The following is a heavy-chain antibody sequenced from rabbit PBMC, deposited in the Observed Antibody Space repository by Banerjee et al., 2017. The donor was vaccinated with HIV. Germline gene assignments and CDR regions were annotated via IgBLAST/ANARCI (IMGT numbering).Heavy chain of an antibody. V-gene: IGHV1S45*01. Sequence: QEQLVESGGGLVQPEGSLTLTCTASGFDLSSGYDMCWVRQAPGKGLEWIACINTGSGNTYYASWAKGRFTISKTSSTTVTLQMTSLTAADTATYFCARDRDGDAGYGSLALWGPGTLVTVS. CDR3: ARDRDGDAGYGSLAL. D-gene: IGHD7-1*01. CDR2: INTGSGNT. CDR1: GFDLSSGYD. J-gene: IGHJ4*01.